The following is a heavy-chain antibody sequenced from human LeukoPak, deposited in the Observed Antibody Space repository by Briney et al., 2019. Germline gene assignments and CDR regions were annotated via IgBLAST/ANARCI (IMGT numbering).Heavy chain of an antibody. CDR1: GYTFSDHY. V-gene: IGHV1-2*02. CDR2: INPNSGVT. CDR3: ASGSSYDSSGRGFDY. Sequence: GASVKVSCKASGYTFSDHYMHWVRQAPGQGLEWMGWINPNSGVTNYAQKFQGRVTMTRDTSISTAYMELSRLRFDDTAVYYCASGSSYDSSGRGFDYWGQGTLVTVSS. D-gene: IGHD3-22*01. J-gene: IGHJ4*02.